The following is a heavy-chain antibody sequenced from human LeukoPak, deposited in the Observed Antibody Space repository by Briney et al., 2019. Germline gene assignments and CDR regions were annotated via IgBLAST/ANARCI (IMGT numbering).Heavy chain of an antibody. CDR3: AKGPQLYSGYHPNY. CDR2: ITGSDDST. D-gene: IGHD3-22*01. CDR1: GFTFSNNA. V-gene: IGHV3-23*01. J-gene: IGHJ4*02. Sequence: AGGSLRLSCAASGFTFSNNAMTWVRQAPGEGLEWVSTITGSDDSTYYADSVKGRFAISRDYSKNTVFLRLNNLRAEDTAMYYCAKGPQLYSGYHPNYWGQGTLVTVSS.